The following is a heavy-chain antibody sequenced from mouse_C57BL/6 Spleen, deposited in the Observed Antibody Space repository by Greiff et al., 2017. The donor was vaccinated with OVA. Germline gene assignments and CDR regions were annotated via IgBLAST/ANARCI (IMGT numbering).Heavy chain of an antibody. CDR3: ASRTYSNYVAY. D-gene: IGHD2-5*01. V-gene: IGHV3-6*01. CDR2: ISYDGSN. J-gene: IGHJ3*01. Sequence: DVQLQESGPGLVKPSQSLSLPCSVTGYSITSGYYWNWIRQFPGNKLEWMGYISYDGSNNYNPSLKNRISITRDTSKNQFFLKLNSVTTEDTATYYCASRTYSNYVAYWGQGTLVTVSA. CDR1: GYSITSGYY.